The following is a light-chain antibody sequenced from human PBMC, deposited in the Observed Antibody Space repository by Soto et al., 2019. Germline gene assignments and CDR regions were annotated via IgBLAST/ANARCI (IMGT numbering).Light chain of an antibody. CDR3: SSYTSSSTLV. CDR1: SNDIGGYNY. V-gene: IGLV2-14*01. Sequence: QSALTQPASVSGSPGQSITISCTGTSNDIGGYNYVSWYQQHPGEAPKLIIYEVSNRPSGVSNRFSGSKSDNTASLTISGLQAEDEADYYCSSYTSSSTLVFGGGTKLTVL. J-gene: IGLJ3*02. CDR2: EVS.